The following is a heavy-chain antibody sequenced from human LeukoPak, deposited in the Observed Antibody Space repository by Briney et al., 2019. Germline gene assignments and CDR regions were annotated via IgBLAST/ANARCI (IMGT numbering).Heavy chain of an antibody. D-gene: IGHD2-2*01. CDR3: AREWDIVVVPAAISRLGGRYFDY. Sequence: ASVKVSRKASGYTFTSYYMHWVRQAPGQGLEWMGIINPSGGSTSYAQKFQGRVTMTRDTSTSTVYMELSSLRSEDTAVYYCAREWDIVVVPAAISRLGGRYFDYWGQGTLVTVSS. J-gene: IGHJ4*02. CDR1: GYTFTSYY. CDR2: INPSGGST. V-gene: IGHV1-46*01.